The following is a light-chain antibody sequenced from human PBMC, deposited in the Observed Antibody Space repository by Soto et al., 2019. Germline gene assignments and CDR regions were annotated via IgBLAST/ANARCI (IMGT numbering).Light chain of an antibody. J-gene: IGLJ1*01. V-gene: IGLV2-8*01. CDR1: SSDVGAYDF. Sequence: QSVLTQPPSASGSPGQSVTLSCTGTSSDVGAYDFVSWYQQHPGKAPKLVIFEVSKRPSGVPDRFSGSKSGNTASLTVSGLQAEDEADYYCSSYAGSNDFVFGTGTNVTV. CDR3: SSYAGSNDFV. CDR2: EVS.